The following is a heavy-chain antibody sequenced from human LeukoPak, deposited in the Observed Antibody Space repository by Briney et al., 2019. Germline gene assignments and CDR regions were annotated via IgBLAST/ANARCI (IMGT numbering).Heavy chain of an antibody. CDR1: GGTFSSYA. Sequence: SVKVSCKASGGTFSSYAISWVRQAPGQGHEWMGGIIPIFGTANYAQKFQGRVTITADESTSTAYMELSSLRSEDTAVYYCARARPMVRGVSYWFDPWGQGTLDTVSS. CDR2: IIPIFGTA. V-gene: IGHV1-69*13. D-gene: IGHD3-10*01. J-gene: IGHJ5*02. CDR3: ARARPMVRGVSYWFDP.